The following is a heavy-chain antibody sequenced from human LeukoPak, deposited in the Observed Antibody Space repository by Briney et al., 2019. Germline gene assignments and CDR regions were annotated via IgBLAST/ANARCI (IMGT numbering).Heavy chain of an antibody. CDR1: GFTFSSYA. J-gene: IGHJ4*02. CDR3: AKDAIAAAESTY. Sequence: LSGGSLRLSCAASGFTFSSYAMSWVRQPPGKGLEWVSAISGSGGSTYYADSVKGRFTISRDNSKNTLYLQMNSLRAEDTAVYYCAKDAIAAAESTYWGQGTLVTVSS. D-gene: IGHD6-13*01. CDR2: ISGSGGST. V-gene: IGHV3-23*01.